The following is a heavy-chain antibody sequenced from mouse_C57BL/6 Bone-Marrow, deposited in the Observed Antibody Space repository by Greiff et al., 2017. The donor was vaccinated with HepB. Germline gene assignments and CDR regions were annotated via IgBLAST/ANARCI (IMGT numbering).Heavy chain of an antibody. CDR2: IYPGNSDT. CDR3: TRGGTGTYSWYFDV. V-gene: IGHV1-5*01. D-gene: IGHD4-1*01. Sequence: VQLQQSGTVLARPGASVKMSCKTSGYTFTSYWMHWVNQRPGQGLEWIGAIYPGNSDTSYNQKFKGKAKLTAVTSASTAYMELSSLTNEDSAVYYCTRGGTGTYSWYFDVWGTGTTVTVSS. J-gene: IGHJ1*03. CDR1: GYTFTSYW.